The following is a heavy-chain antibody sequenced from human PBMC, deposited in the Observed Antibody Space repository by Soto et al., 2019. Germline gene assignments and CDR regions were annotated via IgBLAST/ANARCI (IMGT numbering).Heavy chain of an antibody. CDR2: ISYDGSNK. Sequence: QVQLVESGGGVVQPGRSLRLSCAASGFTFSSCGMHWVRQAPGKGLEWVAVISYDGSNKYYADSVKGRFTISRDNSKNTLYLQMNSLRAEDTAVYYCAKSPALRVTTSFYYFDYWGQGTLVTVSS. CDR3: AKSPALRVTTSFYYFDY. J-gene: IGHJ4*02. D-gene: IGHD4-4*01. CDR1: GFTFSSCG. V-gene: IGHV3-30*18.